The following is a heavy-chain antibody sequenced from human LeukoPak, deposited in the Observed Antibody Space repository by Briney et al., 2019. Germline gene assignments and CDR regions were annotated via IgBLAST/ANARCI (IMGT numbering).Heavy chain of an antibody. J-gene: IGHJ4*02. CDR3: ARKTYAYDSSGYLDY. CDR1: GYSFTSNY. D-gene: IGHD3-22*01. CDR2: INPSGGST. V-gene: IGHV1-46*01. Sequence: GASVKVSCKASGYSFTSNYMHWVRQAPGQGLEWMGIINPSGGSTRYAQKFHDRVTMTRDTSTSTVYMELSSLRSEDTAVYYCARKTYAYDSSGYLDYWGQGTLVTVSS.